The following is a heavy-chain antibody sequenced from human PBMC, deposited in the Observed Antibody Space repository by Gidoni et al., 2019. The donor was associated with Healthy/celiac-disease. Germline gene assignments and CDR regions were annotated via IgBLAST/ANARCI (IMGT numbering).Heavy chain of an antibody. Sequence: QVQLVESGGGLVKPGGSLRLSCAASGFTFSDYYMSWSRQAPGKGLEWVSYISSSGSTRYYADSVKGRFTISRDNAKNSLYLQMNSLRAEDTAVYYCARDAYGGAYYYDSSGLDYWGQGTLVTVSS. CDR3: ARDAYGGAYYYDSSGLDY. D-gene: IGHD3-22*01. CDR2: ISSSGSTR. V-gene: IGHV3-11*01. CDR1: GFTFSDYY. J-gene: IGHJ4*02.